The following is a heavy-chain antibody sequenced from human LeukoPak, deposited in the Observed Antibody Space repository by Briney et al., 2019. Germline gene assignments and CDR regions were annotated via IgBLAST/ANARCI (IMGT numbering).Heavy chain of an antibody. Sequence: GESLKISCKGSGYSFTTYWIGWVRQMPGKGLEWMGIIYPGDSDTRYSPSFQGQVTISADKSISTAYLQWSSLKASDTAMYYCARRRIMITFRGVIVTDGFDYWGQGTLVTVSS. CDR3: ARRRIMITFRGVIVTDGFDY. V-gene: IGHV5-51*01. D-gene: IGHD3-16*02. J-gene: IGHJ4*02. CDR2: IYPGDSDT. CDR1: GYSFTTYW.